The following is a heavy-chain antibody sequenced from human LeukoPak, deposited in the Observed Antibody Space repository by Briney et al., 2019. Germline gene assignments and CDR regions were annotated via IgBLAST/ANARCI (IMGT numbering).Heavy chain of an antibody. V-gene: IGHV3-30*18. CDR3: AKGSLYCSGGSCYPYYYYYYMDV. D-gene: IGHD2-15*01. CDR2: ISYDGSNK. Sequence: PGGSLRLSCAASGFTFSSYGMHWVRQAPGKGLEGVAVISYDGSNKYYADSVKGRFTISRDNSKNTLYLQMNRLRAEDTAVYYCAKGSLYCSGGSCYPYYYYYYMDVWGKGTTVTVSS. CDR1: GFTFSSYG. J-gene: IGHJ6*03.